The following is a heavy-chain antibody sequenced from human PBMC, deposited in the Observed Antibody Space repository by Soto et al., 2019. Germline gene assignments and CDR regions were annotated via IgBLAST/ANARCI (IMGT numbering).Heavy chain of an antibody. J-gene: IGHJ4*02. CDR1: GFTFSSYA. D-gene: IGHD2-2*01. CDR3: AKDSTLTAIVVVPAAMSN. CDR2: ISGSGGST. V-gene: IGHV3-23*01. Sequence: PGGSLRLSCAASGFTFSSYAMSWVRQAPGKGLEWVSAISGSGGSTYYADSVKGRFTISRDNSKNTLYLQMNSLRAEDTAVYYCAKDSTLTAIVVVPAAMSNWGQGTLVTVSS.